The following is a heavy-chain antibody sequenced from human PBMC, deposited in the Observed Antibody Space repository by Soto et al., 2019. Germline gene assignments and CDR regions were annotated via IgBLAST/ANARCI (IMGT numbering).Heavy chain of an antibody. V-gene: IGHV3-15*01. CDR3: TTVELELSGMDV. D-gene: IGHD1-7*01. CDR2: IKSKTDGGTT. J-gene: IGHJ6*02. CDR1: GFTFSNAW. Sequence: EVQLVESGGGLVKPGGSLRLSCAASGFTFSNAWMSWVRQAPGKGLEWVGRIKSKTDGGTTDYSAPVKGRFTISRDDSKNTLYLQRNSLKTEDTAVYYCTTVELELSGMDVWGQGTTVSVSS.